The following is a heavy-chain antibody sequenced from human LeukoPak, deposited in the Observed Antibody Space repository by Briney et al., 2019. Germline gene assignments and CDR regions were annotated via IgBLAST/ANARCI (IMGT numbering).Heavy chain of an antibody. CDR1: GFTVGSNY. J-gene: IGHJ3*02. Sequence: GGSLRLSCAASGFTVGSNYMNWVRQAPGKGLEWVSVVYSGGSTYYADSVKGRFTISSDISKNTLHLKMNSLRAEDTAVYFCARARVGCTNYAFDIWGQGTMVTVSS. CDR3: ARARVGCTNYAFDI. CDR2: VYSGGST. D-gene: IGHD2-8*01. V-gene: IGHV3-53*01.